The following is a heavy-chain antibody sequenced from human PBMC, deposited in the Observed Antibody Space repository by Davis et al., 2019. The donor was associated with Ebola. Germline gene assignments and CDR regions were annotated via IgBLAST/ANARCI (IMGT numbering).Heavy chain of an antibody. J-gene: IGHJ6*02. CDR1: GFTFRSYW. CDR3: ARGSRNMDV. Sequence: PGGSLRLSCAASGFTFRSYWMSWVRQVPGKGLEWVAKIKEDGSEKLEVDSVKGRFTISRDNAKDSLYLQMNSLRAEDTAVYYCARGSRNMDVWGQGTTVTVSS. V-gene: IGHV3-7*03. CDR2: IKEDGSEK.